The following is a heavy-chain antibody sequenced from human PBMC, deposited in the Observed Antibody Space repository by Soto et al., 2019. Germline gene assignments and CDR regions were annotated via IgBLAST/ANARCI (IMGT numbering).Heavy chain of an antibody. V-gene: IGHV3-23*01. D-gene: IGHD2-2*01. CDR1: GFTFSSYA. J-gene: IGHJ6*03. CDR2: ISGSGGST. CDR3: AKNGVVPAAHYYYYMDV. Sequence: LRLSCAASGFTFSSYAMSWVRQAPGKGLEWVSAISGSGGSTYYADSVKGRFTISRDNSKNTLYLQMNSLRAEDTAVYYCAKNGVVPAAHYYYYMDVWGKGTTVTGLL.